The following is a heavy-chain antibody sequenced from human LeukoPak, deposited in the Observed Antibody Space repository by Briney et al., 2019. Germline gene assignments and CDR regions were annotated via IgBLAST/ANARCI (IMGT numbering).Heavy chain of an antibody. D-gene: IGHD3-3*01. J-gene: IGHJ4*02. CDR3: ARHDFWSGYWGDY. CDR1: GFTFSSYW. Sequence: GGSLRLSCAASGFTFSSYWMSWVRQAPGKGLEWVANIKQDGSEKYYVDSVKGRFTISRVNAKNSLYLQMNSLRAEDTAVYYCARHDFWSGYWGDYWGQGTLVTVSS. V-gene: IGHV3-7*01. CDR2: IKQDGSEK.